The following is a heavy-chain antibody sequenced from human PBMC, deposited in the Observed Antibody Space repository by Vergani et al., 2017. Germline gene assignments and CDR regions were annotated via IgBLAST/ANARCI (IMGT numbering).Heavy chain of an antibody. CDR1: GITFKNAW. D-gene: IGHD2-2*02. J-gene: IGHJ4*02. V-gene: IGHV3-15*01. Sequence: EVLVVESGGGLIKPGGSLRLSCVGSGITFKNAWINWVRQAPGKGLEWIGRIRSKNDGGTADYAAPLKGRFTISRDDSKDSAFLLVNNLKTEDTAVYFCYTDYHDYWGQGTLVTVSS. CDR3: YTDYHDY. CDR2: IRSKNDGGTA.